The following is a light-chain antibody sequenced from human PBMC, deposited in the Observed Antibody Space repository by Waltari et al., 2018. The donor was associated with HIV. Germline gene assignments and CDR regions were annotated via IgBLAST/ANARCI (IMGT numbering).Light chain of an antibody. Sequence: QTVVTQEPSFSVSPGGTVTLTCGLSSGSVSTSYYPSWYQQTPGQAPRTLIYSTNARSSRVPDRFSGSILGNKAALTITGAQADDESDYYCVLFMGNGIGVFGGGTKLTVL. CDR1: SGSVSTSYY. V-gene: IGLV8-61*01. CDR2: STN. J-gene: IGLJ3*02. CDR3: VLFMGNGIGV.